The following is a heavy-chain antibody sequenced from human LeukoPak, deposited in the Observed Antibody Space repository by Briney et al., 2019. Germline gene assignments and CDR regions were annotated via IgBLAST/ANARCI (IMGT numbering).Heavy chain of an antibody. Sequence: SETLSLTCGVSGDSLSNYYWNWIRRPPGKGLEWIGYIFYTGNANYNPALKSRVTISVDTSKNQFSLRLSSVTAADTAVYYCARDHCSSTSCYRVEDYWGQGTLVTVSS. D-gene: IGHD2-2*01. CDR1: GDSLSNYY. J-gene: IGHJ4*02. V-gene: IGHV4-59*01. CDR2: IFYTGNA. CDR3: ARDHCSSTSCYRVEDY.